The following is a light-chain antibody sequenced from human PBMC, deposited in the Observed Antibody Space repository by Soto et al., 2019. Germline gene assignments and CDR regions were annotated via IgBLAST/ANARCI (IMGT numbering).Light chain of an antibody. V-gene: IGKV3-20*01. Sequence: DIVLTQSPGTLSLSPGERATLSCRASQSVSSTSLAWYQQKPGQAPRLLIYGTSTRATGIPDRFSGSGSGTDFTLTISRLEPEDFAVYYCQQYGSSLFTFGPGTKVXIK. CDR2: GTS. CDR3: QQYGSSLFT. CDR1: QSVSSTS. J-gene: IGKJ3*01.